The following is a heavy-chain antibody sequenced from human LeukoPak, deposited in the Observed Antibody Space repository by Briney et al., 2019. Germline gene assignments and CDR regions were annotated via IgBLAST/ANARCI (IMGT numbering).Heavy chain of an antibody. CDR3: ARGISPDP. CDR1: GFILSTYW. J-gene: IGHJ5*02. D-gene: IGHD2-15*01. Sequence: GSLRLSCTASGFILSTYWMTWVRQAPGKGLEWVANIKHDGSEKYYVDSVKGRFSISRDNAKNSLYLQMNSLRAEDTAIYYCARGISPDPWGLGTLVTVSS. CDR2: IKHDGSEK. V-gene: IGHV3-7*01.